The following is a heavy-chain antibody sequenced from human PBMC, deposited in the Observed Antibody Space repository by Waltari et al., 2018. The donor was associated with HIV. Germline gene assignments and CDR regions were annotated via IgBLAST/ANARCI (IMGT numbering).Heavy chain of an antibody. CDR2: ISGSGGST. J-gene: IGHJ2*01. CDR3: AKLPQYCSSTSCYGLDWYFDL. D-gene: IGHD2-2*01. Sequence: EVQLLESGGGLVQPGGSLRLSCAASGFTFSSYAMSWVRQAPGKGLEWVSAISGSGGSTYYADSVKGRFTISRDNSKNTLYLQMNSLRAEDTAVYYCAKLPQYCSSTSCYGLDWYFDLWGRGTLVTVSS. CDR1: GFTFSSYA. V-gene: IGHV3-23*01.